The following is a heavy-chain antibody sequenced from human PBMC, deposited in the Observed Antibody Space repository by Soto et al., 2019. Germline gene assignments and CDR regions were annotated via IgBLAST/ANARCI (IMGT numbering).Heavy chain of an antibody. D-gene: IGHD6-19*01. Sequence: SETLSLTCAVYGGSFSGYYWCWIRQPPGKGLEWIGEINHSGSTNYNPSLKSRVTISVDTSKNQFSLKLSSVTAADTAVYYCARTGYSSGWYKAAFDLWGQRTMVTVSS. CDR1: GGSFSGYY. J-gene: IGHJ3*01. V-gene: IGHV4-34*01. CDR3: ARTGYSSGWYKAAFDL. CDR2: INHSGST.